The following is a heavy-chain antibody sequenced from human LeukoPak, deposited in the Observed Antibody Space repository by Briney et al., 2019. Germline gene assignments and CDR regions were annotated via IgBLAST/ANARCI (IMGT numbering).Heavy chain of an antibody. Sequence: GGSLRLSCAASGFTFSSYWMSWVRQAPGKGLEWVANIKEDGSDKYYVDSVKGRFTISRDNARKSLYLQMNSLRAEDTAVYYCARAVYGDYWGQGTLVAVSS. CDR2: IKEDGSDK. D-gene: IGHD5/OR15-5a*01. CDR1: GFTFSSYW. J-gene: IGHJ4*02. V-gene: IGHV3-7*01. CDR3: ARAVYGDY.